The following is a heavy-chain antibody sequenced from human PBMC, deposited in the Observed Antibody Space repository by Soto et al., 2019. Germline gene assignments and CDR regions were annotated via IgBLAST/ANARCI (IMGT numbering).Heavy chain of an antibody. J-gene: IGHJ4*02. CDR3: ATGRFDSSGYRRFDY. CDR2: ISAYNGNT. Sequence: ASVKVSCKASGYTFTSYGISWVRQAPGQGLEWMGWISAYNGNTNYAQKFQGRVTMTEDTSTDTAYMELSSLRSEDTAVYYCATGRFDSSGYRRFDYWGQGTLVTVSS. D-gene: IGHD3-22*01. CDR1: GYTFTSYG. V-gene: IGHV1-18*01.